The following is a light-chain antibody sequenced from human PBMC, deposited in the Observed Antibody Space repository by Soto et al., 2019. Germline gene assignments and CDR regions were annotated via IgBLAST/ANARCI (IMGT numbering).Light chain of an antibody. CDR3: QQYMSYS. CDR2: HAS. V-gene: IGKV1-5*01. J-gene: IGKJ1*01. Sequence: DIQMTPSPSTLPASVVDRVTITCRASQSISSWLAWYQQKPGTAPKLLIYHASTLESGVPSRFSGSGSGTEFTLTISSLQPDDFATYYCQQYMSYSFGQGTKVDIK. CDR1: QSISSW.